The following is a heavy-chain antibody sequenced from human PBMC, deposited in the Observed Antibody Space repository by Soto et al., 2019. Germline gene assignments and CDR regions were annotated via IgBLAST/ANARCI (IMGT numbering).Heavy chain of an antibody. V-gene: IGHV3-23*01. CDR3: AKDAIANDGIWLMDS. CDR2: LLRPGRST. CDR1: GFMFSDYA. J-gene: IGHJ5*02. Sequence: AGGSLRLSCAASGFMFSDYAMTWARQAPGKELEWVSGLLRPGRSTYYADSVKGRFTISGDTSANTVYLQMDSLRAEDTAVYYCAKDAIANDGIWLMDSWGQGTVVTVPS. D-gene: IGHD3-16*01.